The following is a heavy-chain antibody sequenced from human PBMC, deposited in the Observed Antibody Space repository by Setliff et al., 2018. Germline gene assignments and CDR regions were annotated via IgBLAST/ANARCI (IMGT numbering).Heavy chain of an antibody. CDR2: LSDDGSNE. D-gene: IGHD2-2*01. Sequence: GESLKISCAASGFTVSSFSMHWVRQAPVKGLDWVATLSDDGSNEFYADSVKGRFTIFRDNAKNSLSLQMNDLRAEDTSVYYCGRDQRDNWATTRYYNYGMDVWGQGTTVTVSS. V-gene: IGHV3-30*03. J-gene: IGHJ6*02. CDR3: GRDQRDNWATTRYYNYGMDV. CDR1: GFTVSSFS.